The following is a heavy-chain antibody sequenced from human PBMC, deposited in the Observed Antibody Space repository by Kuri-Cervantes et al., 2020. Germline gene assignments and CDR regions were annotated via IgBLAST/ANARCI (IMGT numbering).Heavy chain of an antibody. Sequence: ESLKISCAVYGGSFSGYYWSWIRQPPGKGLEWIGSIYYSGSTYYNPSLKSRVTISVDTSKNQFSLKLSSVTAADTAVYYCGLAAAEVKDAFDIWGQGTMVTVSS. J-gene: IGHJ3*02. D-gene: IGHD6-13*01. CDR2: IYYSGST. V-gene: IGHV4-34*01. CDR1: GGSFSGYY. CDR3: GLAAAEVKDAFDI.